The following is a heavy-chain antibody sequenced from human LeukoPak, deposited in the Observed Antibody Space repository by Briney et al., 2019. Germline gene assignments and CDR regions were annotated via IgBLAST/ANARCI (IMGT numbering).Heavy chain of an antibody. CDR3: ARPVFSGYDYFLGRGGQDYYYMDV. CDR1: GGSISSSSYY. J-gene: IGHJ6*03. CDR2: IYYSRST. V-gene: IGHV4-39*01. Sequence: SETLSLTCTVSGGSISSSSYYWGWIRQPPGKGLEWIGSIYYSRSTYYNPSLKSRVTISVDTSKNQFSLKLSSVTAADTAVYYCARPVFSGYDYFLGRGGQDYYYMDVWGKGTTVTISS. D-gene: IGHD5-12*01.